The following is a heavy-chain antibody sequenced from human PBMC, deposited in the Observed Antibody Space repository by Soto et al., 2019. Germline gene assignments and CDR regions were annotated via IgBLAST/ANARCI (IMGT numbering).Heavy chain of an antibody. CDR2: ISSTTNYI. CDR3: ARESEDLTSNFDY. Sequence: WVRQAPGKGLEWVSSISSTTNYIYYGGSMKGRFTISRDNAKNSLYLEMNSLRAEDTAVYYCARESEDLTSNFDYWGQGTLVTVSS. V-gene: IGHV3-21*06. J-gene: IGHJ4*02.